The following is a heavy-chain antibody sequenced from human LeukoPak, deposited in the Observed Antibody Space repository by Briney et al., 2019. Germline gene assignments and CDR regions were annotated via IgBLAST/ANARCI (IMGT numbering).Heavy chain of an antibody. Sequence: GGSLRLSCAASGFTVSSNYMSWVGQAPGKGLEWVSVIYSGGSKYYADSVKGRLTISRDNSKNTLYLQMNSLRAEDTAVYYCAVYYGGNHNRYFGLWGRGTLVTVSS. CDR1: GFTVSSNY. V-gene: IGHV3-53*01. J-gene: IGHJ2*01. D-gene: IGHD4-23*01. CDR3: AVYYGGNHNRYFGL. CDR2: IYSGGSK.